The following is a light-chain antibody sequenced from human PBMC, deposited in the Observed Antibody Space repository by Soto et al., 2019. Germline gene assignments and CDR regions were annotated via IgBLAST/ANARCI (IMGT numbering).Light chain of an antibody. CDR1: QSVSSY. CDR2: DAS. V-gene: IGKV3-11*01. CDR3: QQRSNWPPYT. J-gene: IGKJ2*01. Sequence: EIMLTQSPATLSLSPGERATRSCRASQSVSSYLAWYQQKPGQAPRLLIYDASNRATGIPARFSGSGSGTDFTLTISSLEPEDFEVDYCQQRSNWPPYTFGQGTKLEIK.